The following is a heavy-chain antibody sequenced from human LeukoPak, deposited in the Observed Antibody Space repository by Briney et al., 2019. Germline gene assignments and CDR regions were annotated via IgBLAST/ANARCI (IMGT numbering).Heavy chain of an antibody. D-gene: IGHD3-10*01. CDR2: IIPIFGTA. Sequence: ASVKVSCKASGGTFSSYAISWVRQAPGQGLEWMGRIIPIFGTANYAQKFQGRVTMTRDTSTSTVYMELSSLRSEDTAVYYCASTMVRGVIYYYYMDVWGKGTTVTVSS. CDR3: ASTMVRGVIYYYYMDV. J-gene: IGHJ6*03. V-gene: IGHV1-69*05. CDR1: GGTFSSYA.